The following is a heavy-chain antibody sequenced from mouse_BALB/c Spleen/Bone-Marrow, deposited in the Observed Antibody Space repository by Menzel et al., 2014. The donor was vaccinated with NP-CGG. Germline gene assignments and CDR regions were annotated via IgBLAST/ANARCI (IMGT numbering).Heavy chain of an antibody. J-gene: IGHJ2*01. V-gene: IGHV1-14*01. D-gene: IGHD1-1*01. CDR2: INPYNDGS. CDR1: GYAFTNYV. CDR3: ARWVYGSNFYFDY. Sequence: VQLQQSGPELVKPGASVKMSCKTSGYAFTNYVIHWVKQKPGQGLDWIGHINPYNDGSKYNEKFKGKATLGSDKSSSTAYMEFSSLTSEDSAVYYCARWVYGSNFYFDYWGQGTTLTVSS.